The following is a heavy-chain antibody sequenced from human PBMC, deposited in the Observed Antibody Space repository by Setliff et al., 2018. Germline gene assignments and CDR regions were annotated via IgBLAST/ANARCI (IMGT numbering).Heavy chain of an antibody. Sequence: SETLSLTCTVSGGSISNYYWSWVRQPPGNGLEWIAYIFPTAGAIYNPSLKSRVTVSRDTPKNQFSLKLSSVTAADTAVYYCAKVPITKVYFYMDVWGKGTTVTV. CDR2: IFPTAGA. V-gene: IGHV4-4*08. D-gene: IGHD3-10*01. J-gene: IGHJ6*03. CDR3: AKVPITKVYFYMDV. CDR1: GGSISNYY.